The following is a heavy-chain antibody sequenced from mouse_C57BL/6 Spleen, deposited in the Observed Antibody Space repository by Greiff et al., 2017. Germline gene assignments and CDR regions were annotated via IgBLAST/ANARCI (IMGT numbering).Heavy chain of an antibody. D-gene: IGHD1-1*01. J-gene: IGHJ2*01. Sequence: QVQLQQPGAELVRPGSSVKLSCKASGYTFTSYWMHWVKQRPIQGLEWIGNIDPSDSETHYNQKFKDKATLTVDKSSSTAYMQLSSLTSEDSAVYYCARWDYYYGSSSFDDWGQGTTLTVSS. CDR2: IDPSDSET. V-gene: IGHV1-52*01. CDR1: GYTFTSYW. CDR3: ARWDYYYGSSSFDD.